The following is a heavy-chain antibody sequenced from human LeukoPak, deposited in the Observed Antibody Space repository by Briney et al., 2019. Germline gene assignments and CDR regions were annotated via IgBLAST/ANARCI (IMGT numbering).Heavy chain of an antibody. Sequence: ASVKVSCKASGGTFSSYAISWVRQAPGQGLEWMGSISAYDGNTNYAQKLQGRVTMTTDTSTSTAYMELRSLRSDDTAVYYCARDGGSSPDYYYGMDVWGQGTTVTVSS. V-gene: IGHV1-18*01. CDR2: ISAYDGNT. D-gene: IGHD2-15*01. CDR3: ARDGGSSPDYYYGMDV. CDR1: GGTFSSYA. J-gene: IGHJ6*02.